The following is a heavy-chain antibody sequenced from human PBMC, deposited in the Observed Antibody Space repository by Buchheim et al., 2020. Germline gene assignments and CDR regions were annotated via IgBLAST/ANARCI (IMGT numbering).Heavy chain of an antibody. Sequence: QVQLQQWGAGLLKPSETLSLTCAVYGGSFSGYYWSWIRQPPGKGLEWIGEINHSGSTIYNPSLKSRVTISVDTSKNQFSLKLSSVTAADTAVYYCARGGYCSGGSCSYYFDYWGQGTL. J-gene: IGHJ4*02. CDR2: INHSGST. V-gene: IGHV4-34*01. D-gene: IGHD2-15*01. CDR1: GGSFSGYY. CDR3: ARGGYCSGGSCSYYFDY.